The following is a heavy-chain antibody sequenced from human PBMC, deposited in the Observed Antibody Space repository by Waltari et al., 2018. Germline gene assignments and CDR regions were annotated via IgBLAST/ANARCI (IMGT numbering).Heavy chain of an antibody. Sequence: QEKLVESGGGVVQSGRSLKLSCDASGVSFTNYGMHWVRQAPGKGVEWVAIIWYDGSKKYYADSVKGRFDISRDNSRNTLYLQMDSLRAEDTAVYFCARDQYGESFYYAMNVWGQGTAVTVSS. V-gene: IGHV3-33*01. CDR2: IWYDGSKK. CDR3: ARDQYGESFYYAMNV. CDR1: GVSFTNYG. J-gene: IGHJ6*02. D-gene: IGHD1-26*01.